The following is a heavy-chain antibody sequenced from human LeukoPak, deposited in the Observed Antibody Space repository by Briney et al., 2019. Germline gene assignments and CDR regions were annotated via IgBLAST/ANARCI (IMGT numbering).Heavy chain of an antibody. CDR2: ISSSGSTI. Sequence: GGSLRLSCAASGFTFSDYYMSWIRQAPGKGLEWVSYISSSGSTIYYADSVKGRFTIYRDNAKNSLYLQMNSLRAEDTAVYYCASRSIAAAGSDYWGQGTLVTVSS. D-gene: IGHD6-13*01. CDR1: GFTFSDYY. J-gene: IGHJ4*02. V-gene: IGHV3-11*04. CDR3: ASRSIAAAGSDY.